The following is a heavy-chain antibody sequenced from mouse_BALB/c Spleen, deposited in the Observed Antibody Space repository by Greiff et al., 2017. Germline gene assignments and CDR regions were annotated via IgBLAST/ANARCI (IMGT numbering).Heavy chain of an antibody. J-gene: IGHJ3*01. D-gene: IGHD2-3*01. Sequence: EVQLVESGGGLVKPGGSLKLSCAASGFTFSDYYMYWVRQTPEKRLEWVATISDGGSYTYYPDSVKGRFTISRDNAKNNLYLQMSSLKSEDTAMYYCARPLMTPFAYWGQGTLVTVSA. CDR2: ISDGGSYT. V-gene: IGHV5-4*02. CDR3: ARPLMTPFAY. CDR1: GFTFSDYY.